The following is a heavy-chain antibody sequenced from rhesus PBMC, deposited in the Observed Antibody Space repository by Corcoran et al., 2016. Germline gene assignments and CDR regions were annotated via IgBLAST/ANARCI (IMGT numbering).Heavy chain of an antibody. J-gene: IGHJ4*01. Sequence: DVQLVESGGGLVQPGGSLRLSCAASGFTFSSYGMSWVRQAPGKGREWVSYISNGGGSTYYADSVKGQFTISRDNSKNTLSLQMNSLRAEDTAVYYCAKGRYYYDSGYYKPFDYWGQGVLVTVSS. D-gene: IGHD3-28*01. CDR3: AKGRYYYDSGYYKPFDY. CDR1: GFTFSSYG. CDR2: ISNGGGST. V-gene: IGHV3S5*01.